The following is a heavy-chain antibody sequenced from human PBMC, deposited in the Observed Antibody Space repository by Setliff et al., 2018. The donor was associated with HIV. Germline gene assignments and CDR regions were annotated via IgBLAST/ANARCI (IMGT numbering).Heavy chain of an antibody. J-gene: IGHJ6*02. CDR1: GYIFIRYY. D-gene: IGHD3-3*01. CDR3: ARDLRDGFEEWFSTLDDGMDV. CDR2: INPHTGVT. V-gene: IGHV1-2*02. Sequence: ASVKVSCKTSGYIFIRYYIFWARQAPGQGLEWMGNINPHTGVTKYAEKFQGRVTMTGDTSINTIYMELSRLRSDDTAVYYCARDLRDGFEEWFSTLDDGMDVWGQGTTVTVSS.